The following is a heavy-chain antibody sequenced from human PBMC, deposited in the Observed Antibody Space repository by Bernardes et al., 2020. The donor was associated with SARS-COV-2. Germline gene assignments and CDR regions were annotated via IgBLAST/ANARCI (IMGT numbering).Heavy chain of an antibody. V-gene: IGHV3-48*01. CDR3: ASLNHDFWSGYYVAYYYGMDG. D-gene: IGHD3-3*01. Sequence: GGSLRLSCAASGFTFSSYSMNWVRQAPGKGLEWVSYISSSSSTIYYADSVKGRFTISRDNAKNSLYLQMNSLRAEDTAVYYCASLNHDFWSGYYVAYYYGMDGWGQGTTVTVSS. CDR1: GFTFSSYS. CDR2: ISSSSSTI. J-gene: IGHJ6*02.